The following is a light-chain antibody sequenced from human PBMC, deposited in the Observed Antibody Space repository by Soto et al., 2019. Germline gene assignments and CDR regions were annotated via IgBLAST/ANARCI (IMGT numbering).Light chain of an antibody. J-gene: IGKJ1*01. CDR1: QGISSW. V-gene: IGKV1-5*03. CDR2: KAS. CDR3: LQYHNLWA. Sequence: DIQMTHSPSSVSASVGDRVTITFRASQGISSWLAWYQQKPGKAPKLLIYKASSLESGVPSRFSGSGSGTEFTLTISSLQSEDFTVYSCLQYHNLWAFGQGTKVDI.